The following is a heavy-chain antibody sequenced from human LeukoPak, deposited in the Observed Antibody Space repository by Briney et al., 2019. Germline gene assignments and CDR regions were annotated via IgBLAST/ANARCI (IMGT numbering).Heavy chain of an antibody. CDR3: ARGPRTYSNYDYYGMDV. D-gene: IGHD4-11*01. V-gene: IGHV1-2*04. CDR2: INPNSGGT. CDR1: GYTFTGYY. J-gene: IGHJ6*02. Sequence: ASVKVSCKASGYTFTGYYMHWVRQAPGQGLEWMGWINPNSGGTNYAQKFQGWVTMTRDTSISTAYMEQSRLRSDDTAVYYCARGPRTYSNYDYYGMDVWGQGTTVTVSS.